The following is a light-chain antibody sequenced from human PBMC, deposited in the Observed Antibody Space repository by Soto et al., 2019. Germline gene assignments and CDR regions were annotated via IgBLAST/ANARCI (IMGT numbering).Light chain of an antibody. CDR2: GAS. J-gene: IGKJ1*01. Sequence: EIVLAQSPGTLSLSPGARATLSCRASQSVSSSYLAWYQQRPGQAPRLLIYGASSRATGIPGRFSGSGSGTYFTLTISRLEPEDFVVYYCQQYGSSPPWTFGQGTKVEIK. V-gene: IGKV3-20*01. CDR3: QQYGSSPPWT. CDR1: QSVSSSY.